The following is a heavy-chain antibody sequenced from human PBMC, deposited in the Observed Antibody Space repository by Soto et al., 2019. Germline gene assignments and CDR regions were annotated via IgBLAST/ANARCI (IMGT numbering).Heavy chain of an antibody. CDR2: ISTGSSYT. V-gene: IGHV3-11*06. CDR1: GFTFSDYY. Sequence: VGSLRLSCVASGFTFSDYYMSWIRQAPGKGLEWVSYISTGSSYTNYADSVKRRFTISRDNAKNSLYLQMNSLRAEDTAVYYCAKDYYDIAHGSRFDYWGQGTLVTVSS. CDR3: AKDYYDIAHGSRFDY. J-gene: IGHJ4*02. D-gene: IGHD3-22*01.